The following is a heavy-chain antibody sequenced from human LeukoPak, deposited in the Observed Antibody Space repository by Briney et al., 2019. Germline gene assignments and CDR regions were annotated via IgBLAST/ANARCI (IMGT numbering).Heavy chain of an antibody. Sequence: SETLSLTCTVSGGSISSGDYYWSWIRQPPGKGLEWIGYIYYSGSTYYNPSLKSRVTISVDTSKNQFSLRLSSVTAADTAVYYCARYAVAGTSDSDYWGQGTLVTVSS. CDR2: IYYSGST. V-gene: IGHV4-30-4*01. CDR3: ARYAVAGTSDSDY. D-gene: IGHD6-19*01. CDR1: GGSISSGDYY. J-gene: IGHJ4*02.